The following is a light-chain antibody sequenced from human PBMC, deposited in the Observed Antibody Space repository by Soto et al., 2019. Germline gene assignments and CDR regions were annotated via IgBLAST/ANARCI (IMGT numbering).Light chain of an antibody. CDR3: QQLNTYPIT. CDR1: QGISSY. V-gene: IGKV1-9*01. Sequence: IQLTQSPSSLSASVGDRVTITCRASQGISSYLAWYQQKPGKAPKPLIYGASTLEGGVPFRFSGSGSGTGFTLTISSLQPEDFATYYCQQLNTYPITFGQGTRLEIK. J-gene: IGKJ5*01. CDR2: GAS.